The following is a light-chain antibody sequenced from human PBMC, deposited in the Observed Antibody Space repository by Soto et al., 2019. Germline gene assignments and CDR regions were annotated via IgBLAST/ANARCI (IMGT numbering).Light chain of an antibody. CDR1: RSNVGDNY. CDR2: DNI. CDR3: GTWDNSKTVI. Sequence: QSVLTQPPSVSAAPGQKVTISCSGNRSNVGDNYVSWYQQLPGTAPNLLIYDNIKRPSGIPDRFSGSKSGTSATLDITGVQTGDEADYYCGTWDNSKTVIFGGGTNPTVL. V-gene: IGLV1-51*01. J-gene: IGLJ2*01.